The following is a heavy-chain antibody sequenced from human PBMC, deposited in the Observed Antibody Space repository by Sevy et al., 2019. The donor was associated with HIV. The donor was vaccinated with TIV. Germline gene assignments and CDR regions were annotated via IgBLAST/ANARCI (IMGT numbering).Heavy chain of an antibody. D-gene: IGHD1-26*01. CDR2: TTPYSGDT. V-gene: IGHV1-18*01. J-gene: IGHJ4*02. CDR1: GYIVGIYD. Sequence: ASVKVSCKASGYIVGIYDISWVRQAPGQGLEWMGWTTPYSGDTNYAQKLQGRVTMTTDTSTRTSYMELSSLTSDDAGVYYCARGRAPDNGKYFFDSWAQGTLVTVSS. CDR3: ARGRAPDNGKYFFDS.